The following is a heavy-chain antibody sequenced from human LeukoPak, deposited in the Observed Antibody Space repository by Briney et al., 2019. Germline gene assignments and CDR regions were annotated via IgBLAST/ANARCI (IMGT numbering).Heavy chain of an antibody. CDR3: AREGDLAYCGGDCYSGYYYGMDV. V-gene: IGHV1-69*13. D-gene: IGHD2-21*02. CDR2: IIPIFGTA. CDR1: GGTFSSYA. J-gene: IGHJ6*02. Sequence: SVTVSCTASGGTFSSYAISWVRQAPGQGLEWMGGIIPIFGTANYAQKFQGRVTITADESTSTAYMELSSLRSEDTAVYYCAREGDLAYCGGDCYSGYYYGMDVWGQGTTVTVSS.